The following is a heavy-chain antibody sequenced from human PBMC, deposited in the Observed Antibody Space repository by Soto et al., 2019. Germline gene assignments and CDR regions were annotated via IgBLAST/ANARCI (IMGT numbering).Heavy chain of an antibody. CDR2: IYYSGST. J-gene: IGHJ5*02. Sequence: SETLSLTCTVSGDSISSYYWSWIRQPPGKGLEWIGYIYYSGSTNYNPSLKSRVTISVDTSKNQFSLKLSSVTAADTAVYYCAGSKTGYSSSWYGSFGFDPWGQGTLVTVSS. D-gene: IGHD6-13*01. CDR1: GDSISSYY. V-gene: IGHV4-59*08. CDR3: AGSKTGYSSSWYGSFGFDP.